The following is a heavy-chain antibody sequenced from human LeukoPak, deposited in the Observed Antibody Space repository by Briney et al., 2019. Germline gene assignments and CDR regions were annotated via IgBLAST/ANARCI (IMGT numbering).Heavy chain of an antibody. V-gene: IGHV3-7*01. D-gene: IGHD5/OR15-5a*01. CDR1: GFILSNYW. CDR3: ARDVSVSGMDV. CDR2: IKTDGSEK. Sequence: GGSLRLSCAASGFILSNYWMSWVRQAPGKGLEWVANIKTDGSEKYYVDSVKGRFTISRHNPKNSLYLQMNSLRAEDTAIYYCARDVSVSGMDVWGQGTTVTVSS. J-gene: IGHJ6*02.